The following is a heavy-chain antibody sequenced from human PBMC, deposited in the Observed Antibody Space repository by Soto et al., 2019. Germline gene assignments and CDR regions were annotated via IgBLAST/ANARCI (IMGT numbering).Heavy chain of an antibody. CDR1: GFMFSNYA. CDR3: VKDEYSNYPPGMDV. Sequence: PGGSLRLSCAASGFMFSNYAMGWVRQAPGKGLEWVSGISAGGATTYQPDSLKGRFTISRDNSKNTLDLQMNSLRVEDTAVYYCVKDEYSNYPPGMDVCGQGTTVTVS. J-gene: IGHJ6*02. D-gene: IGHD6-6*01. V-gene: IGHV3-23*01. CDR2: ISAGGATT.